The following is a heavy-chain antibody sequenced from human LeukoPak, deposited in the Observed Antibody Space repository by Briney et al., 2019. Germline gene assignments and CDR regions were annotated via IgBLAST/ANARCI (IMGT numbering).Heavy chain of an antibody. D-gene: IGHD2/OR15-2a*01. J-gene: IGHJ4*02. CDR2: ITSSGDTI. V-gene: IGHV3-48*01. CDR1: VFPFNRYS. CDR3: ARDLSPGHY. Sequence: GGSLRLSCTTSVFPFNRYSMNWVRQAPGKGLEWVSYITSSGDTIYYADSVKGRFTISRDNAKNSVYLQMNSLRAEDTAVYYCARDLSPGHYWGQGTLVTVSS.